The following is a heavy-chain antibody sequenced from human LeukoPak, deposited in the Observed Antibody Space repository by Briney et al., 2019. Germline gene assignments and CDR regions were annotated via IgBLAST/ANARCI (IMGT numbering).Heavy chain of an antibody. Sequence: ASVKVSYKASGYTFTSYGISWVRQAPGQGLEWMGWISAYNGNTNYAQKLQGRVTMTTDTSTSTAYMELRSLRSDDTAVYYCARDSSNWNYEPADYWGQGTLVTVSS. J-gene: IGHJ4*02. D-gene: IGHD1-7*01. CDR2: ISAYNGNT. CDR1: GYTFTSYG. V-gene: IGHV1-18*01. CDR3: ARDSSNWNYEPADY.